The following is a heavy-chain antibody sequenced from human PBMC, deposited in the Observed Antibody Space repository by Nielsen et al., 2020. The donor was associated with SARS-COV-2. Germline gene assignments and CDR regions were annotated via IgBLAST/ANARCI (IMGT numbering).Heavy chain of an antibody. CDR1: GDTLSTYA. V-gene: IGHV5-10-1*01. CDR3: SRMSSSWHFYGMDV. Sequence: KVSCKASGDTLSTYAISWVRQMPGKGLEWMGRIDPTDSFTQYSPSFKGHVTISADKTRSIAYLQWSSLEASDSGIYYCSRMSSSWHFYGMDVWGQGTTVSV. J-gene: IGHJ6*02. CDR2: IDPTDSFT. D-gene: IGHD6-13*01.